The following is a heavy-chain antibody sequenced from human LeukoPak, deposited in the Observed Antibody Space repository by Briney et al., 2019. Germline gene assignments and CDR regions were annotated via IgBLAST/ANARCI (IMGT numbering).Heavy chain of an antibody. CDR1: GFTFSSYS. CDR2: TSSVSIYT. Sequence: GGSLRLSCVASGFTFSSYSMNWVRQAPGKGLGWVSSTSSVSIYTYYAHSVKGRFTISRDNAKDSLYLQMNSLRAEDTAVYYCARVRIRGKAANAETLYYYYMDVWGKGTTVTVSS. CDR3: ARVRIRGKAANAETLYYYYMDV. D-gene: IGHD3-16*01. J-gene: IGHJ6*03. V-gene: IGHV3-21*01.